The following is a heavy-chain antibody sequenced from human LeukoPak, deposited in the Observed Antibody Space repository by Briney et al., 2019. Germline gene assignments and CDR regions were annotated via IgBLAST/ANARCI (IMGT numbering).Heavy chain of an antibody. CDR3: ARHYDKSGYGFFQH. Sequence: SETLSLTCTVSGGSISSGDYYWSWIRQPPGKGLEWIGYIYYSGSTNYNPSLKSQVTLSIATAKNQFSLKLSSVTAADTAGYYCARHYDKSGYGFFQHWGQGTLVTASS. V-gene: IGHV4-61*08. CDR2: IYYSGST. CDR1: GGSISSGDYY. J-gene: IGHJ1*01. D-gene: IGHD3-22*01.